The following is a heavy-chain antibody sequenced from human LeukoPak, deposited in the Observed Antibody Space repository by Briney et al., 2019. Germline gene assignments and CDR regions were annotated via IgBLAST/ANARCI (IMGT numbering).Heavy chain of an antibody. CDR3: ANEATPPYYFDY. Sequence: GGSLRLSCAATGFTFSSYAVSWVRQAPGKGLEWVSAISGSGGSTYYADSVKGRFTISRDNSKNTLYLQMNSLRAEDTAVYYCANEATPPYYFDYWGQGTLVTVSS. CDR2: ISGSGGST. CDR1: GFTFSSYA. D-gene: IGHD2-15*01. V-gene: IGHV3-23*01. J-gene: IGHJ4*02.